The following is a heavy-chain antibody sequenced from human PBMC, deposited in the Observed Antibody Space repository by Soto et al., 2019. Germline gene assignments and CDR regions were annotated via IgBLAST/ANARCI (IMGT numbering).Heavy chain of an antibody. CDR2: INHSGIT. Sequence: SETLSLTCAVYCGSFSGDYWNWIRQSPGKGLEWIGEINHSGITNYNPSLKSRATIFVDTSKKQFTLQLTSVTAADTAVYYCARGASTERYFSPSGGAWFDPWGQGTLVTVSS. V-gene: IGHV4-34*01. CDR3: ARGASTERYFSPSGGAWFDP. J-gene: IGHJ5*02. CDR1: CGSFSGDY. D-gene: IGHD3-9*01.